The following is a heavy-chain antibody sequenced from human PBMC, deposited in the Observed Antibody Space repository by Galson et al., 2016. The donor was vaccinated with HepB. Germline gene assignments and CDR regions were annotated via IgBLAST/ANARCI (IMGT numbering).Heavy chain of an antibody. D-gene: IGHD1-14*01. V-gene: IGHV3-74*01. CDR3: ARDRRYYYYMDV. J-gene: IGHJ6*03. Sequence: SLRLSCAASGFTFTNHWMHWVRQVPGKGLVWVSRINTAGTSATYAASVKVRFPLSRDHTPKTVYLQMNSLRAEATAVYYCARDRRYYYYMDVWGKGTTVTVSS. CDR1: GFTFTNHW. CDR2: INTAGTSA.